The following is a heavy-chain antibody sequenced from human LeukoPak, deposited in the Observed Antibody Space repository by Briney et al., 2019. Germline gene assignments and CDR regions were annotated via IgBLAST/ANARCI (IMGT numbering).Heavy chain of an antibody. D-gene: IGHD5-12*01. CDR2: IYYSGST. CDR3: ASSLARDQMHYYYYMDV. J-gene: IGHJ6*03. Sequence: PSETLSLTCNVSGGSISSSSYCWSWLQQPPGKGLEWIVSIYYSGSTKYNPSRKSRVTISVDTSKNQFSLKLSSVTAADTAVYYCASSLARDQMHYYYYMDVWGKGTTVTVSS. V-gene: IGHV4-61*01. CDR1: GGSISSSSYC.